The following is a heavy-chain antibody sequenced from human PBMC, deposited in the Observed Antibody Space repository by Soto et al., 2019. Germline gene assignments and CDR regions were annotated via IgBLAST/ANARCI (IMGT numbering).Heavy chain of an antibody. J-gene: IGHJ6*02. CDR3: TTEGIPGARCYYKAMDV. CDR1: GLTWINAC. V-gene: IGHV3-15*01. Sequence: GESXRLACRACGLTWINACITWFRHVPGKGLEFIARIRSKRDGGATEYAAPVKGRFSIARDDSKNMVPLQMNRLQTDDTAVYYCTTEGIPGARCYYKAMDVWGQGTKV. D-gene: IGHD2-2*01. CDR2: IRSKRDGGAT.